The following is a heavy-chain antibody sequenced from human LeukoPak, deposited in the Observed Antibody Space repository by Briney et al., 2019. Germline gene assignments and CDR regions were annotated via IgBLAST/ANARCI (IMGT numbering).Heavy chain of an antibody. CDR2: ISYDGSNK. CDR1: GFTSTSYA. CDR3: ARALGGFGEHCFDY. Sequence: GRSLRLSCAASGFTSTSYAMHWVRQAPGKGLEGVAVISYDGSNKYYADSVKGRFTISRDNSKNTLYLQMNSLRAEDTAVYYCARALGGFGEHCFDYWGQGTLVTVSS. D-gene: IGHD3-10*01. V-gene: IGHV3-30-3*01. J-gene: IGHJ4*02.